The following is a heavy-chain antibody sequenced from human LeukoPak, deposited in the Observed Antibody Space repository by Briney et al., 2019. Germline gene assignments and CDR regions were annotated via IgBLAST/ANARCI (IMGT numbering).Heavy chain of an antibody. CDR3: ARGRYYYGSGSYYSITY. CDR1: GGSFSGYY. Sequence: SETLSLTCAVYGGSFSGYYWSWIRQPPGKGLEWIGEINHSGSTSYNPSLKSRVTISVDTSKNQFSLKLSSVTAADTAVYYCARGRYYYGSGSYYSITYWGQGTLVTVSS. J-gene: IGHJ4*02. D-gene: IGHD3-10*01. CDR2: INHSGST. V-gene: IGHV4-34*01.